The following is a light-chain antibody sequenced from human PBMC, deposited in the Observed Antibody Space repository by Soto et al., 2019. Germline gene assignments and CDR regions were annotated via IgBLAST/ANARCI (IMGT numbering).Light chain of an antibody. Sequence: PGERATLSCRASQSVSSSYLAWYQQKPGQAPRLLIYGASSRATGIPDRFSGSGSGTDFTLTISRLEPEDFAVYYCQQYGSSPGTFGRGTKVDIK. J-gene: IGKJ1*01. CDR3: QQYGSSPGT. V-gene: IGKV3-20*01. CDR1: QSVSSSY. CDR2: GAS.